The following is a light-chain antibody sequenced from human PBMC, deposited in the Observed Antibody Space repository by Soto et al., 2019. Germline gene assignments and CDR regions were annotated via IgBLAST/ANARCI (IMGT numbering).Light chain of an antibody. Sequence: DVVMTQSPLSLPVTLGQPASISCTFSQSLAHSDGNTYLNWFRQRPGQSPRRLIYNVSNRESGVPDRFSGSGSGTDFTLRISRVEAEDVGVYYCMQATRWPWTFGQGTKVEIK. CDR1: QSLAHSDGNTY. CDR3: MQATRWPWT. J-gene: IGKJ1*01. V-gene: IGKV2-30*02. CDR2: NVS.